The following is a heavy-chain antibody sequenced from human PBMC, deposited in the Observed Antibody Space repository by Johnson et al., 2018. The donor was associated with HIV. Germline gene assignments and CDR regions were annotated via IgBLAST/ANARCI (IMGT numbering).Heavy chain of an antibody. V-gene: IGHV3-30*04. J-gene: IGHJ3*02. Sequence: QVQLVESGGGVVQPGRSLRLSCAASGLSFNSYVMHWVRQAPGKGLQWVAVISYDGTKIHYTDSVQGRFTISRDDSKNTLYLQMNSLKTEDTAVYYCTTDEGVGATPPRAFDIWGQGTMVTVSS. CDR3: TTDEGVGATPPRAFDI. D-gene: IGHD1-26*01. CDR1: GLSFNSYV. CDR2: ISYDGTKI.